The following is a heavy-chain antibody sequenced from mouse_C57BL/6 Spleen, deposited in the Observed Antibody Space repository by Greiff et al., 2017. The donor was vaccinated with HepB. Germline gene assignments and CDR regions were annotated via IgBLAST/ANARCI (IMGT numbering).Heavy chain of an antibody. CDR2: IDPSDSYT. V-gene: IGHV1-69*01. CDR1: GYTFTSYW. CDR3: ARRTGPYFDY. J-gene: IGHJ2*01. D-gene: IGHD4-1*01. Sequence: QVQLQQPGAELVMPGASVKLSCKASGYTFTSYWMHWVKQRPGQGLEWIGEIDPSDSYTNYNQKFKGKSTLTVDKSSSTAYMQLSSLTSEDSAVYYCARRTGPYFDYWGQSTTLTVSS.